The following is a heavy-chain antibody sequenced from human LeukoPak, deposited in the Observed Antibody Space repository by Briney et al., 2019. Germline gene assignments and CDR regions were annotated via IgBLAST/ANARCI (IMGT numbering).Heavy chain of an antibody. CDR2: ISAYNRKT. D-gene: IGHD3-10*01. Sequence: ASVKVSCKAAGYPFISFGISWVRQAPGQGLEWMGWISAYNRKTEFAQRFQDRVTMTTDTSTTTAYMELRSLRSDDTAMYYCARDHEDVYGSGSYKLWGQGTRVTVSS. CDR1: GYPFISFG. CDR3: ARDHEDVYGSGSYKL. V-gene: IGHV1-18*01. J-gene: IGHJ4*02.